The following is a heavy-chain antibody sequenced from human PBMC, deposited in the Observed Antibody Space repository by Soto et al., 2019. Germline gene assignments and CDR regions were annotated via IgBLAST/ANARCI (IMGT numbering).Heavy chain of an antibody. J-gene: IGHJ6*02. V-gene: IGHV4-34*01. CDR3: ARGRGYCSGGSCPYYYYGMDV. Sequence: SETLSLTCAVYGGSFSGYYWSWIRQPPGKGLEWIGEINHSGSTNYNPSLKSRVTISVDTSKNQFSLKLSSVTAADTAVYYCARGRGYCSGGSCPYYYYGMDVWGQGTTVTVSS. D-gene: IGHD2-15*01. CDR2: INHSGST. CDR1: GGSFSGYY.